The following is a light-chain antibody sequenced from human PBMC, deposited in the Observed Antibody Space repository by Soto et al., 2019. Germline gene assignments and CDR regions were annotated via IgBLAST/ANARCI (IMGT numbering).Light chain of an antibody. J-gene: IGKJ4*01. CDR3: QQYCSSPLT. CDR1: QSVSSGY. Sequence: EIVLTQSPGTLSLSPGERATLSCGASQSVSSGYLAWYQQKPGQAPRLLIYSASSRVTGIPDRFSGSGSGTDFTLTISRLEPEDFAVYYCQQYCSSPLTFGGGTKVESK. V-gene: IGKV3-20*01. CDR2: SAS.